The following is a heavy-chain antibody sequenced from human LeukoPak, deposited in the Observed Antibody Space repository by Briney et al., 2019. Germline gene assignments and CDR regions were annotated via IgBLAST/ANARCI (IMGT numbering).Heavy chain of an antibody. D-gene: IGHD4-17*01. Sequence: SETPSLTCTVSGGSISGSSYYWAWIRQPPGKGLEWIGSGFYSGSAYYNPSLKSRLTISVDTSKNQFSLDLSSVTAADAAVYYCARLRGAMTPVTSDFDYWGQGILVTVSS. CDR3: ARLRGAMTPVTSDFDY. V-gene: IGHV4-39*01. CDR2: GFYSGSA. J-gene: IGHJ4*02. CDR1: GGSISGSSYY.